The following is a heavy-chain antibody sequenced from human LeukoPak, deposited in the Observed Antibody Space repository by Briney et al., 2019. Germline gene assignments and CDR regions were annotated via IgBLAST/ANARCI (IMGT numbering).Heavy chain of an antibody. D-gene: IGHD3-16*01. Sequence: GGSLRLSCAASGFTFSSYWMHWVRQAPGKGLEWVSVIYSGGSTYYADSVKGRFTISRDNSKNTLYLQMNSLRAEDTAVYYCARNVPGHWGQGTLVTVSS. CDR1: GFTFSSYW. CDR2: IYSGGST. CDR3: ARNVPGH. V-gene: IGHV3-53*01. J-gene: IGHJ4*02.